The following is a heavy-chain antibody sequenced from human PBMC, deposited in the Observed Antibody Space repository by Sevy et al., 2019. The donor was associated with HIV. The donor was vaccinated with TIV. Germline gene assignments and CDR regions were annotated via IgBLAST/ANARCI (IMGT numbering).Heavy chain of an antibody. Sequence: GGSLRLSCAASGFTLSSYDIHWIRQTTGKGLEWVSFISPSGNRFYSGSVKDRFTISRDSATSSLYLQMNSLRAEDTAVYYCARDYPVGTKYDSSGYYYPPYYYYYGMDVWGQGTTVTVSS. CDR1: GFTLSSYD. CDR3: ARDYPVGTKYDSSGYYYPPYYYYYGMDV. V-gene: IGHV3-13*01. D-gene: IGHD3-22*01. CDR2: ISPSGNR. J-gene: IGHJ6*02.